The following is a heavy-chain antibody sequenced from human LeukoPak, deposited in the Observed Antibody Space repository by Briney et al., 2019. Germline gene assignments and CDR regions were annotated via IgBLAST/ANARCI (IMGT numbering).Heavy chain of an antibody. D-gene: IGHD3-9*01. Sequence: SETLSLTCTISGASISAYSWSWIRQPPGKGLEWIGCIHYSGNTHCNPSLESRVTLSVDTSKNQFSLKLSSVTAADTAVYYCARHGRESRYFDWLLYYIDHWGQGALVTVSS. CDR3: ARHGRESRYFDWLLYYIDH. J-gene: IGHJ4*02. CDR2: IHYSGNT. V-gene: IGHV4-59*08. CDR1: GASISAYS.